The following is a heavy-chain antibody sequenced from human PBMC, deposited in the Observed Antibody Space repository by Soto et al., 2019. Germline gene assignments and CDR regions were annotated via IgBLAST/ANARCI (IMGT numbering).Heavy chain of an antibody. CDR2: IYPDDSDT. CDR1: GYSFPKYY. D-gene: IGHD3-10*01. Sequence: PGESLKISCKGSGYSFPKYYIGWVRQMPGKDLEWMAIIYPDDSDTRYSPSFQGQVTISADKSISTAYLQWSSLKASDTAMYYCARPMWFGSNDPFNFDYWGQGTLVTVSS. V-gene: IGHV5-51*01. J-gene: IGHJ4*02. CDR3: ARPMWFGSNDPFNFDY.